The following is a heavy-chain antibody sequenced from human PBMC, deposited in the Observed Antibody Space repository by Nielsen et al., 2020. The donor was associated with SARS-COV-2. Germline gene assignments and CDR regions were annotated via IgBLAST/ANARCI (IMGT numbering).Heavy chain of an antibody. Sequence: GSLRLSCTISGGSIRSNSFYWAWIRQPPGKGLEWIGSVFHSGSGYYNPSLKSRVTMSIDTSENQLSLRLSSVTAADTAMYYCARKSWFWYVDLWGRGTLVNVSS. CDR3: ARKSWFWYVDL. V-gene: IGHV4-39*07. CDR2: VFHSGSG. CDR1: GGSIRSNSFY. J-gene: IGHJ2*01. D-gene: IGHD3-10*01.